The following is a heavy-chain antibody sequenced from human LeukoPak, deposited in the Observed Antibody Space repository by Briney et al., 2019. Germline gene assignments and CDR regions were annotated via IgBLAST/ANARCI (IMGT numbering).Heavy chain of an antibody. CDR1: GGSISSGNYY. Sequence: SETLSLTCSVSGGSISSGNYYWGWIRQPPGKGLEWIASMYYSGSTYYNPSLKSRVTISIDTSKNLFSLKLSSVTAADTAVYYCARGDGAGYSYGYYYYMDVWGKGTTVTISS. CDR3: ARGDGAGYSYGYYYYMDV. D-gene: IGHD5-18*01. J-gene: IGHJ6*03. CDR2: MYYSGST. V-gene: IGHV4-39*07.